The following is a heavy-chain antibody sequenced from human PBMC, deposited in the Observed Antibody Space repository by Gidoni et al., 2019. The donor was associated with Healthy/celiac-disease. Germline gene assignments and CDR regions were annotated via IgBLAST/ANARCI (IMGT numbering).Heavy chain of an antibody. CDR1: GGSISSSSYY. CDR3: ARLGSGVVEQSTG. J-gene: IGHJ4*02. Sequence: QLQLQESGPGLVKPSETLSLTCTVSGGSISSSSYYWGWIRQPPGKGLEWIGSIYYSGSTYYNPSLKSRVTISVDTSKNQFSLKLSSVTAADTAVYYCARLGSGVVEQSTGWGQGTLVTVSS. CDR2: IYYSGST. D-gene: IGHD2-15*01. V-gene: IGHV4-39*01.